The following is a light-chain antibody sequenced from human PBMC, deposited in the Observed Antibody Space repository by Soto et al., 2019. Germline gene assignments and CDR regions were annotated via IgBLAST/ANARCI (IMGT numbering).Light chain of an antibody. CDR3: QPLNNYART. CDR2: AAS. V-gene: IGKV1-9*01. J-gene: IGKJ4*01. CDR1: QGISTY. Sequence: DIKFTQSRSILSPCVGGRITITSGASQGISTYLAWYQQKPGKAPKLLIYAASTLQSGVPSRFSGSGSGTEFTLTISSLQSEDFATYYCQPLNNYARTFGGGTKVDIK.